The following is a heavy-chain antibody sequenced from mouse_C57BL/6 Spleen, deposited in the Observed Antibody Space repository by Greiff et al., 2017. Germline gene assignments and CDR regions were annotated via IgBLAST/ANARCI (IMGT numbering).Heavy chain of an antibody. Sequence: EVKLMESGGGLVKPGGSLKLSCAASGFTFSDYGMHWVRQAPETGLEWVAYISSGSSTIYYADTVKGRFTISRDNAKNTLFLQMTSLRSEDTAMYYCAREGDYGNFDYWGQGTTLTVSS. V-gene: IGHV5-17*01. CDR2: ISSGSSTI. J-gene: IGHJ2*01. D-gene: IGHD2-1*01. CDR3: AREGDYGNFDY. CDR1: GFTFSDYG.